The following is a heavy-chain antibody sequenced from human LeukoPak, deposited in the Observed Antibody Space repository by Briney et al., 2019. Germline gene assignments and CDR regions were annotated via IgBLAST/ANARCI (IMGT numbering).Heavy chain of an antibody. CDR3: ARNIAGADLGH. J-gene: IGHJ4*02. CDR1: GFTFSTYT. Sequence: PGGSLRLSCAASGFTFSTYTMNWVRQAPGKGLEWVSSISSTSTYIYYADSVKGRFTTSRDNAKNSLCLQMNSLRDEDTAVYYCARNIAGADLGHWGQGTLVTVSS. V-gene: IGHV3-21*01. CDR2: ISSTSTYI. D-gene: IGHD6-13*01.